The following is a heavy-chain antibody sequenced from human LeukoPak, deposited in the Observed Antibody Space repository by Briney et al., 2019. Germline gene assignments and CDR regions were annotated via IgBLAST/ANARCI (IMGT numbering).Heavy chain of an antibody. CDR3: ARQWFSTIFGVVTTHDAFDI. CDR1: GFTFSSYS. CDR2: ISSSSSYI. D-gene: IGHD3-3*01. J-gene: IGHJ3*02. V-gene: IGHV3-21*01. Sequence: GGSLRLSCAASGFTFSSYSMNWVRQAPGKGLEWVSSISSSSSYIYYADSVKGRFTISRDNAKNSLYRQMNSLRAEDTAVYYCARQWFSTIFGVVTTHDAFDIWGQGTMVTVSS.